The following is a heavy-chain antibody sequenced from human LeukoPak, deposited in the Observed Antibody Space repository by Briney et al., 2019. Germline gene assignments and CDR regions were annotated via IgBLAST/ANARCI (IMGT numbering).Heavy chain of an antibody. CDR3: ARVGDCGRASCYAIDY. V-gene: IGHV3-30*03. D-gene: IGHD2-2*01. CDR1: GFTFSSYG. CDR2: ISYDGSNK. J-gene: IGHJ4*02. Sequence: GRSLRLSCAASGFTFSSYGMHWVRQAPGKGLEWVAVISYDGSNKYYADSVKGRFTISRDNSKNTLYLQMNSLRAEDTTVYYCARVGDCGRASCYAIDYWGQGTVVTVSS.